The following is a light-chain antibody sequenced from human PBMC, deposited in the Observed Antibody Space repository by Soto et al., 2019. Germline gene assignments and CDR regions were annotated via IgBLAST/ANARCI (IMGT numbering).Light chain of an antibody. CDR1: SSDVGGYNY. CDR2: EVT. J-gene: IGLJ3*02. V-gene: IGLV2-14*01. Sequence: QSALTQPASVSGSPGQSITISCTGISSDVGGYNYVSWYQQHPGKAPKLMIYEVTNRPSGVSNRFSGSKSGNTASLTISGLQAEDEADYYCSSYTSSSTWEFGGGTKLTVL. CDR3: SSYTSSSTWE.